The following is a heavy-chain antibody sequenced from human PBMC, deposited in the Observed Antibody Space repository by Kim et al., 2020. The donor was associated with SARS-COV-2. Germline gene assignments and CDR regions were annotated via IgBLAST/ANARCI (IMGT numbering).Heavy chain of an antibody. V-gene: IGHV3-30*18. J-gene: IGHJ4*01. CDR2: ISYDGSNK. D-gene: IGHD6-13*01. CDR3: AKLPSIAAAGSPHTFDY. CDR1: GFTFSSYG. Sequence: GGSLRLSCAASGFTFSSYGMHWVRQAPGKGLEWVAVISYDGSNKYYADSVKGRFTISRDNSKNTLYLQMNSLRAEDTAVYYCAKLPSIAAAGSPHTFDY.